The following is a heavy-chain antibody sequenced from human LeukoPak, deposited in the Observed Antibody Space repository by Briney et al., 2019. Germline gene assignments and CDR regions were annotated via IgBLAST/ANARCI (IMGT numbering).Heavy chain of an antibody. Sequence: PSETLSLTCTVSGGSISSSSYYWGWIRHPPGKGLEWIGSIYYSGSTYYNPSLKSRVTISVDTSKNQFSLKLSSVTAADTAVYYCARLDIRLVVGYWGQGTLVTVSS. J-gene: IGHJ4*02. D-gene: IGHD3-9*01. CDR1: GGSISSSSYY. CDR3: ARLDIRLVVGY. V-gene: IGHV4-39*01. CDR2: IYYSGST.